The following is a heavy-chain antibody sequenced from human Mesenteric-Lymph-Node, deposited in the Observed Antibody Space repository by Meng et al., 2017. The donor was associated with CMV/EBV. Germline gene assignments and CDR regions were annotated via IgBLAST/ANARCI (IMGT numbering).Heavy chain of an antibody. V-gene: IGHV3-48*03. CDR1: GFTFSSYE. D-gene: IGHD1-26*01. J-gene: IGHJ3*02. Sequence: GGSLRLSCAASGFTFSSYEMNWVRQAPGKGLEWVSYIGSSGSPIFYADSVKGRFTISRDNAKNSLYLQMNSLRAEDTAVYYCARDTTRIIVGVKEGFDTFDIWGQGTMVTVSS. CDR2: IGSSGSPI. CDR3: ARDTTRIIVGVKEGFDTFDI.